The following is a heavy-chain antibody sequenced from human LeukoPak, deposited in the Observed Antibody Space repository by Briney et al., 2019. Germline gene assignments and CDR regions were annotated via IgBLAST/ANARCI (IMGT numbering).Heavy chain of an antibody. V-gene: IGHV4-59*08. D-gene: IGHD2-15*01. J-gene: IGHJ4*02. CDR3: ARGGTDFDY. Sequence: PSETLSLTSIASGGSISSYYWSWFRQAPGRGLEWIGHIYYSGATNYNPSLESRVTISVDTSKNQFSLKLTSVTPTDTALYYCARGGTDFDYWGQGTLVTVSS. CDR2: IYYSGAT. CDR1: GGSISSYY.